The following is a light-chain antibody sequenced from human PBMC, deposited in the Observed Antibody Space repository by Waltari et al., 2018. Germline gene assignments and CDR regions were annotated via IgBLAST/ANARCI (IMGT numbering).Light chain of an antibody. CDR1: QSVLHSFTNNNY. V-gene: IGKV4-1*01. J-gene: IGKJ4*01. CDR2: WAS. CDR3: QQYYSSPPT. Sequence: DIVMTQSPDSLAVSLGERATTNCKSSQSVLHSFTNNNYLAWYHQKPGQPPKLLIFWASTREPGVPDRFSGSGSGTDFNLTISSLQAEDVAVYYCQQYYSSPPTFGGGTKVEIK.